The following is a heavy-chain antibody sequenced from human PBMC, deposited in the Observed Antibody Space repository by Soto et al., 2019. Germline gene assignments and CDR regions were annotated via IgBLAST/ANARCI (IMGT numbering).Heavy chain of an antibody. Sequence: PGGSLRLSCAVSGFPFSFYGFHWVRQSPGKGLEWLGVIVSDGSAIYHADSLEGRFSISRDNSKDILYLQMNSLRVEDTAVYYCARDDAFDNENGFDMWGQGTMVTVSS. V-gene: IGHV3-33*01. D-gene: IGHD3-3*02. CDR3: ARDDAFDNENGFDM. J-gene: IGHJ3*02. CDR2: IVSDGSAI. CDR1: GFPFSFYG.